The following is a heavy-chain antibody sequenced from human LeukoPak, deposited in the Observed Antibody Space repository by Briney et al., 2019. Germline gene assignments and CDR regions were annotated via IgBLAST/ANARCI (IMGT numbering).Heavy chain of an antibody. J-gene: IGHJ4*02. V-gene: IGHV3-30*18. CDR1: GFTFSTYG. CDR2: ILYDGTYK. Sequence: PGGSPRLSCAASGFTFSTYGMHWVRQAPGKGLEWVAVILYDGTYKYYADSVKGRFTISRDNSKNMLYLQMNSLRAEDTAVYYCAKDLVGGEAAAGRVNYLDYWGRGTLVTVSS. D-gene: IGHD6-13*01. CDR3: AKDLVGGEAAAGRVNYLDY.